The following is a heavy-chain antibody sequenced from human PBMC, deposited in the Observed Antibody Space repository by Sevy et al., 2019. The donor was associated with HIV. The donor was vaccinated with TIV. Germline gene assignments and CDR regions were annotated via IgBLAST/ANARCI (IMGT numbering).Heavy chain of an antibody. Sequence: GGSLRLSCAASGFTFSSYAMHWVRQAPGKGLEWVAVISHDGSNNYYADSVKGRFTISRDNSKNTLYLQMNSLRVEDTAVYYCAGGGVAGTGFNRFDPWGQGTLVTVSS. CDR1: GFTFSSYA. J-gene: IGHJ5*02. CDR3: AGGGVAGTGFNRFDP. CDR2: ISHDGSNN. V-gene: IGHV3-30*04. D-gene: IGHD6-19*01.